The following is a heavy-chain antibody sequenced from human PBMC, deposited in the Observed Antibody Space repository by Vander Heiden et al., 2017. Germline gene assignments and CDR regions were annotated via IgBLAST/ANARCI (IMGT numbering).Heavy chain of an antibody. CDR1: GYTLTGYY. CDR3: ARDRGAVAGTLYNWFDP. CDR2: INPNSGGT. Sequence: QVQLVQSGAEVKKPGASVKVSCKASGYTLTGYYMHWVRQAPGQGLEWMGWINPNSGGTNYAQKFQGWVTMTRDTSISTAYMELSRLRSDDTAVYYCARDRGAVAGTLYNWFDPWGQGTLVTVSS. D-gene: IGHD6-19*01. V-gene: IGHV1-2*04. J-gene: IGHJ5*02.